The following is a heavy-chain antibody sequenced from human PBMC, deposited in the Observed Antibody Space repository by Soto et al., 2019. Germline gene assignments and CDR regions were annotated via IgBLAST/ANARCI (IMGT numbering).Heavy chain of an antibody. V-gene: IGHV1-2*02. CDR3: ATWGGDLNY. J-gene: IGHJ4*02. CDR2: INPNSGGT. CDR1: GYTLTYY. Sequence: GASVKVSCKTSGYTLTYYMHWVRQAPGQGLEWMGWINPNSGGTNYAQNFQGRVTMTRDTSISTVYMELNRLKSDDTAVYYCATWGGDLNYWGQGTLVTVSS. D-gene: IGHD2-21*02.